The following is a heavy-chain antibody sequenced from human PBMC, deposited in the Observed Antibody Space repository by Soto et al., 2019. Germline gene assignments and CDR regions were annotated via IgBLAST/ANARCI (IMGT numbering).Heavy chain of an antibody. CDR3: AREGGNLNYYYYGMDV. J-gene: IGHJ6*02. CDR2: ISDDGGNK. D-gene: IGHD3-9*01. Sequence: QVQLVESGGGVVQPGRSLRLSCAASGFTLSSYDMHWVRQAPGRGLEWVAVISDDGGNKYYADSVKGRFTISRDSSKNTLYLQMNSLRGEDTAVYYCAREGGNLNYYYYGMDVWGQGTTVTVSS. CDR1: GFTLSSYD. V-gene: IGHV3-30-3*01.